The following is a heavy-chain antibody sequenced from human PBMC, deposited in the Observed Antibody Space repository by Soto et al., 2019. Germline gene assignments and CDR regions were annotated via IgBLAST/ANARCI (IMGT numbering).Heavy chain of an antibody. V-gene: IGHV4-59*11. D-gene: IGHD2-15*01. CDR1: GVSIGSHF. CDR3: ARLQYTVVTALDI. CDR2: IYHTVNT. Sequence: QVQLQESGPRLVKPSETLSLTCSVSGVSIGSHFWSWIRQAPGKGPELVGYIYHTVNTKYNPALKSRVTISMDTSENQLSLQLSSVTAAETAVYYCARLQYTVVTALDIWGQGTMVTVSS. J-gene: IGHJ3*02.